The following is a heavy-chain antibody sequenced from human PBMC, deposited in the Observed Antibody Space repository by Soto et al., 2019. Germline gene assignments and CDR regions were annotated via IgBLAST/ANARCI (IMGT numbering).Heavy chain of an antibody. Sequence: PSETLSLTCTVSGDSISSSAYYWGWIRQPPGKGLEWIGYIYYSGSTYYNPSLKSRVTISVDTSKNQFSLKLSSVTAADTAVYYCARVVERYCSSTSCWGIDPWGQGTLVTVSS. J-gene: IGHJ5*02. CDR1: GDSISSSAYY. V-gene: IGHV4-31*03. D-gene: IGHD2-2*01. CDR2: IYYSGST. CDR3: ARVVERYCSSTSCWGIDP.